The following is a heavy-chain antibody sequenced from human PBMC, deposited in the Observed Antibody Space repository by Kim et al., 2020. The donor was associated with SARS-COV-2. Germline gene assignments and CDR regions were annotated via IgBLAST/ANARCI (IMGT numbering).Heavy chain of an antibody. V-gene: IGHV3-23*01. CDR3: AKDGPGKNAFDI. Sequence: YCASSMKVRFTIAGNKPENSLYLTMNSLRAEDTAVYYCAKDGPGKNAFDIWGQGTMVTVSS. J-gene: IGHJ3*02.